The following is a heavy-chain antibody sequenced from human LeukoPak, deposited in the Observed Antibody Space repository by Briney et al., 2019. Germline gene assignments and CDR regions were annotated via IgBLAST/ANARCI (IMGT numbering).Heavy chain of an antibody. CDR1: GFTYSSYW. CDR3: ARAVAENWFDP. J-gene: IGHJ5*02. CDR2: IKQDGSDK. Sequence: PGGSLRLSCAASGFTYSSYWMSWVRQAPGKGPEWVANIKQDGSDKYYVDSVKGRFTISRDNAKNSLYLRMNSLRVEDTAVYYCARAVAENWFDPWGQGTLVTVSS. V-gene: IGHV3-7*01. D-gene: IGHD6-19*01.